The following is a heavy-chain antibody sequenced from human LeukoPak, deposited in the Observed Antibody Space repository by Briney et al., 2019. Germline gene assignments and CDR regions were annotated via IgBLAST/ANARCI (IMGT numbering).Heavy chain of an antibody. CDR2: IYTSGST. CDR1: GGPISSYY. D-gene: IGHD2-21*02. V-gene: IGHV4-4*07. CDR3: ARLPEDY. Sequence: SETLSLTCTVSGGPISSYYWSWIRQPAGKGLEWIGRIYTSGSTNYNPSLKSQLAKSVDTSKNQFSLKLSSVPAADTVVYYCARLPEDYWGQGTLVTVSS. J-gene: IGHJ4*02.